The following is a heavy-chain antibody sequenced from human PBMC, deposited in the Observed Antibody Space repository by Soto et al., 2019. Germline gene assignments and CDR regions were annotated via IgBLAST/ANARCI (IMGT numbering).Heavy chain of an antibody. CDR1: GFTFSSYG. Sequence: GGSLRLSCAASGFTFSSYGMRWVRQAPGKGLEWVAVISYDGSYKYYADSMKGRVTISRDNSKNTLYVQMNSLRAEDTAVYYCAKEGSVVATTPDFDYWGQGTLVTVSS. V-gene: IGHV3-30*18. J-gene: IGHJ4*02. CDR2: ISYDGSYK. D-gene: IGHD5-12*01. CDR3: AKEGSVVATTPDFDY.